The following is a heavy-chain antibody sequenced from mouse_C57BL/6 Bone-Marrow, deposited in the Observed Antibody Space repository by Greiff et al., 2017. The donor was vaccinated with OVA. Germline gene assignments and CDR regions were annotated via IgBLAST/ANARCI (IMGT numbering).Heavy chain of an antibody. Sequence: EVHLVESGGDLVKPGGSLKLSCAASGFTFSSYGMSWVRQTPDKRLERVATISSGGSYTYYPDSVKGRFTISRDNAKNTLYLQMSSLKSEDTAMYYCARRDGYDWYFDVWGTGTTVTVSS. V-gene: IGHV5-6*01. J-gene: IGHJ1*03. CDR2: ISSGGSYT. CDR1: GFTFSSYG. CDR3: ARRDGYDWYFDV. D-gene: IGHD2-3*01.